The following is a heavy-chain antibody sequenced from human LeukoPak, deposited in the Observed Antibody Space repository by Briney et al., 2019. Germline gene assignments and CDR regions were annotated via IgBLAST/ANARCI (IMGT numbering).Heavy chain of an antibody. CDR1: GFTFSDYY. Sequence: GGSLRLSCAASGFTFSDYYMSWIRQAPGKGLEWVSYISSSGSTIYYADSVKGRFTISRDNAKNSLYLQMNSLRAEDTAVYYCATPPHGLKTAMATGYWGQGTLVTVSS. V-gene: IGHV3-11*01. CDR2: ISSSGSTI. CDR3: ATPPHGLKTAMATGY. J-gene: IGHJ4*02. D-gene: IGHD5-18*01.